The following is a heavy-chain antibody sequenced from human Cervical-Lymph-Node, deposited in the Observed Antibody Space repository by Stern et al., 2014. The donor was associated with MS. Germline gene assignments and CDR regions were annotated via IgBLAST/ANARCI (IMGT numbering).Heavy chain of an antibody. D-gene: IGHD2-8*01. V-gene: IGHV3-30*03. CDR2: ISYDGYHK. CDR3: ARDYEDTSMLFDH. J-gene: IGHJ4*02. CDR1: GFTFSSYG. Sequence: VQLVESGGAVVQPGRSLRLSCAASGFTFSSYGMPWVRQAPGKGLEWVTVISYDGYHKYYADCVKGRCTISRDNSKNTLHLQMNSVTPDDTAIYYCARDYEDTSMLFDHWGQGTLVTVSS.